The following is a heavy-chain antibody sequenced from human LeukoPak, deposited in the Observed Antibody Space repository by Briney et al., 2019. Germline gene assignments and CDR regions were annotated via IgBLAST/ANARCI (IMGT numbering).Heavy chain of an antibody. CDR3: ASDQRGDYGSGSYYSDY. D-gene: IGHD3-10*01. Sequence: PSETLSLTCAVHGGSFSGYYWSWIRQPPGKGLEWIGEINHSGSTNYNPSLKSRVTISVDTPKNQFSLKLSSVTGADTAVYYCASDQRGDYGSGSYYSDYWGQGTLVTVS. CDR1: GGSFSGYY. CDR2: INHSGST. J-gene: IGHJ4*02. V-gene: IGHV4-34*01.